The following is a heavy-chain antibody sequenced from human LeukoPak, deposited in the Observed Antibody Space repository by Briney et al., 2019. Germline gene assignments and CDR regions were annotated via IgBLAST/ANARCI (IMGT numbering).Heavy chain of an antibody. CDR3: ARESYYGSGSYLY. V-gene: IGHV3-21*01. CDR1: GFALSSYS. D-gene: IGHD3-10*01. CDR2: ISSSSSYI. Sequence: GGSLRLSCAASGFALSSYSMNWVRQAPGKGLEWVSSISSSSSYIYYADSVKGRFTISRDNAKNSLYLQMNSLRAEDTAVYYCARESYYGSGSYLYWGQGTLVTVSS. J-gene: IGHJ4*02.